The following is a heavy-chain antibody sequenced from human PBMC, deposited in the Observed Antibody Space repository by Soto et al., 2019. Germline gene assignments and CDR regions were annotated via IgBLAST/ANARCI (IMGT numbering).Heavy chain of an antibody. CDR3: ARAGSSGYFPTLDS. CDR2: IYYSGST. CDR1: GGSISSGGYY. Sequence: SETLSLTCTVSGGSISSGGYYWSWIRQHPGKGLEWIGYIYYSGSTYYNPSLKSRVTISVDTSKNQFSLKLSSVTAADTAVYYCARAGSSGYFPTLDSWGQGTLVTVSS. V-gene: IGHV4-31*03. J-gene: IGHJ4*02. D-gene: IGHD3-22*01.